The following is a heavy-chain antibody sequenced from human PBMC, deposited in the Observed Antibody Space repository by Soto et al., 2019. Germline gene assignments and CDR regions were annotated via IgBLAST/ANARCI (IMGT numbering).Heavy chain of an antibody. Sequence: EVQLVESGGGLVQPGGSLRLSCAASGFTFSSYWMSWVRQPPGKGLEWVANIKEDGSDMYYVDSVKGRFTISRDNAKNSLYLQMNSLRAEDTAVYYCATEVWVYYDFWSGYSDYWGQGTLVTVSS. J-gene: IGHJ4*02. CDR2: IKEDGSDM. CDR1: GFTFSSYW. CDR3: ATEVWVYYDFWSGYSDY. V-gene: IGHV3-7*01. D-gene: IGHD3-3*01.